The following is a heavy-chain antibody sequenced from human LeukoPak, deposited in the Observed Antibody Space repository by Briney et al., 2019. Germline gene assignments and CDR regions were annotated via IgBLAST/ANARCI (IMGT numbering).Heavy chain of an antibody. V-gene: IGHV3-23*01. J-gene: IGHJ5*02. CDR2: ISGSGGST. D-gene: IGHD1-26*01. Sequence: GGSLRLSCAASGFTFSSYAMSWVRQAPGKGLEWVSAISGSGGSTYYADSVKGRFTISRDNSKNTLYLQMNSLRAEDTAVYYCAKDQFRSGSYSGDPWGQRTLVTVSS. CDR1: GFTFSSYA. CDR3: AKDQFRSGSYSGDP.